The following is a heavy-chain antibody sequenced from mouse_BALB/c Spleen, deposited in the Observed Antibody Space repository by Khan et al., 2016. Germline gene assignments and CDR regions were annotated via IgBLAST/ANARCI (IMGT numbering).Heavy chain of an antibody. CDR2: IYPGDGDT. J-gene: IGHJ2*03. D-gene: IGHD2-12*01. CDR1: GYTFTSYW. V-gene: IGHV1-87*01. CDR3: VRGKSYYNYDF. Sequence: VQLQQSGAELARPGASVKLSCKASGYTFTSYWMQWVRQRPGQGLEWIGAIYPGDGDTRYTQKFKVKATLTADKSSSTAYMQLNILASEDSAVYYCVRGKSYYNYDFWGQGTSLTVSS.